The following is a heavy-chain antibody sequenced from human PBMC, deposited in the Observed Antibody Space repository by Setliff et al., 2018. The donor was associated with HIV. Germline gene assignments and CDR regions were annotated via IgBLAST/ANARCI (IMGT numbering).Heavy chain of an antibody. CDR3: ARPTASYSSSWDSWYFDL. CDR2: IYYSGST. J-gene: IGHJ2*01. CDR1: GGSISSSNYY. Sequence: SETLSLTCTVSGGSISSSNYYWGWIRQPPGKGLEWIGSIYYSGSTYYNPSLKSRVTISVDTSKNQFSLRLSSVTAADTAVYHCARPTASYSSSWDSWYFDLWGRGTLVTVSS. V-gene: IGHV4-39*07. D-gene: IGHD6-13*01.